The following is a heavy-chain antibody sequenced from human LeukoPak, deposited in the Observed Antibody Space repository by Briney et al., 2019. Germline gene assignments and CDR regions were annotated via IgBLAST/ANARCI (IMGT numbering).Heavy chain of an antibody. D-gene: IGHD6-19*01. J-gene: IGHJ4*02. V-gene: IGHV4-39*01. CDR1: GGSISSSSYY. CDR3: ARPRPYSSGWYDGDY. CDR2: IYYSGST. Sequence: SETLSLTCTVSGGSISSSSYYWGWIRRPPGKGLEWIGSIYYSGSTYYNPSLKSRVTISVDTSKNQFSLKLSSVTAADTAVYYCARPRPYSSGWYDGDYWGQGTLVTVSS.